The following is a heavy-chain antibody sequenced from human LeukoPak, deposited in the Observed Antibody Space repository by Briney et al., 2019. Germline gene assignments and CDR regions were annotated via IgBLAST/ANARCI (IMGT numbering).Heavy chain of an antibody. CDR2: IYYSGST. D-gene: IGHD3-16*02. CDR3: ASDDYVWGSYPY. V-gene: IGHV4-39*01. Sequence: SETLSLTCTVSGGSISSSSYYWGWIRQPPGKGLEWIGSIYYSGSTYYDPSLKSRVTISVDTSKNQFSLKLSSVTAADTAVYYCASDDYVWGSYPYWGQGTLVTVSS. CDR1: GGSISSSSYY. J-gene: IGHJ4*02.